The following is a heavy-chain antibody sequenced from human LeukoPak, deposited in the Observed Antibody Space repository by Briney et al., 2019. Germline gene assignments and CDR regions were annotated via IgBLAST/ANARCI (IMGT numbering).Heavy chain of an antibody. D-gene: IGHD2-2*01. V-gene: IGHV4-30-4*08. CDR3: ARVGGVVPENWFDP. J-gene: IGHJ5*02. CDR2: IYYSGST. Sequence: PSQTLSLTCTVSGGSINSGDYYWSWIRQPPGKGLEWIGYIYYSGSTYYNPSLKSRVTISVDRSKNQFSLKLSSVTAADTAVYYCARVGGVVPENWFDPWGQGTLVTVSS. CDR1: GGSINSGDYY.